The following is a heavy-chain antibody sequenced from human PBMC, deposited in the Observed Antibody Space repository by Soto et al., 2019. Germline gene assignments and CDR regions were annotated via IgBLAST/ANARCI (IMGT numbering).Heavy chain of an antibody. CDR3: ARGGDGYTPSFFDY. D-gene: IGHD5-18*01. V-gene: IGHV4-61*01. CDR2: IYYSGST. J-gene: IGHJ4*02. CDR1: DYSIGSGYY. Sequence: PSETLSLTCTVSDYSIGSGYYWSWIRQPPGKGLEWIGYIYYSGSTNYNPSLRSRLTMSVDTSKNQFSLKLNSVTAADTAVYYCARGGDGYTPSFFDYWGLGTLVTVSS.